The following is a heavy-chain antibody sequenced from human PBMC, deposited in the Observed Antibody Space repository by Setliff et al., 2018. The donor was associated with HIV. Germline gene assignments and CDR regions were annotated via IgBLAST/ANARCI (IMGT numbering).Heavy chain of an antibody. CDR1: GGSISSYY. Sequence: PSETLSLTCTVSGGSISSYYWSWIRQSPGKGLEWIGHIYYTGRTNYNPSLQSRVNMSVDTSKNQLSLNLTSVTAADTAIYYCVRHLLDYNFWSGYSTQNCFNYWGQGALVTVSS. CDR2: IYYTGRT. V-gene: IGHV4-59*08. D-gene: IGHD3-3*01. J-gene: IGHJ4*02. CDR3: VRHLLDYNFWSGYSTQNCFNY.